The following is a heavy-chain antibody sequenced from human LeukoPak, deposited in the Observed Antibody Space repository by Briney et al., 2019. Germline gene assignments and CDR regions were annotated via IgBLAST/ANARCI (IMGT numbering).Heavy chain of an antibody. CDR1: GSTFTSYW. CDR3: ARLNDGHSDY. J-gene: IGHJ4*02. V-gene: IGHV5-51*01. Sequence: GESLKISCKGSGSTFTSYWIGWVRQMPGKGLEWMGIFYPGDSDTRYSPSFQGQITISADKSISTAYLQWGSLKASDTAMYYCARLNDGHSDYWGQGTLVTVSS. CDR2: FYPGDSDT. D-gene: IGHD1-1*01.